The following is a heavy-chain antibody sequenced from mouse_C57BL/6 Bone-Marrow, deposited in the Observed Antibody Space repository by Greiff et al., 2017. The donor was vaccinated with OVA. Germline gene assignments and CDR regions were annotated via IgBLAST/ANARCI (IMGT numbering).Heavy chain of an antibody. V-gene: IGHV5-6*01. Sequence: EVQVVESGGDLVKPGGSLKLSCAASGFTFSSYGMSWVRQTPDKRLEWVATISSGGSYTYYPDSVKGRFTISRDNAKNTLYLQMSSLKSEDTAMYYCARLVVAPPYAMDYWGQGTSVTVSS. D-gene: IGHD1-1*01. CDR3: ARLVVAPPYAMDY. CDR1: GFTFSSYG. J-gene: IGHJ4*01. CDR2: ISSGGSYT.